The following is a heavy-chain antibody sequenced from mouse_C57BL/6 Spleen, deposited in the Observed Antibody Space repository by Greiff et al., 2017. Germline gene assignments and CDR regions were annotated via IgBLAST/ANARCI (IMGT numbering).Heavy chain of an antibody. D-gene: IGHD2-4*01. CDR2: INYDGSST. J-gene: IGHJ2*01. CDR1: GFTFSDYY. Sequence: DVKLVESEGGLVQPGSSMKLSCTASGFTFSDYYMAWVRQVPEKGLEWVANINYDGSSTYYLDSLKSRFIISRDNAKNILYLQMSSLKSEDTATYYCARGVYDYDGEAAYFDYWGQGTTLTVSS. CDR3: ARGVYDYDGEAAYFDY. V-gene: IGHV5-16*01.